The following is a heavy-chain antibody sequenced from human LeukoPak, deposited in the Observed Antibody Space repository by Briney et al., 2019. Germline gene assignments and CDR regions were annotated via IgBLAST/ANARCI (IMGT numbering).Heavy chain of an antibody. CDR2: INPSGGST. CDR1: GYTFTSYY. CDR3: ARALNLWNVDFDY. D-gene: IGHD3-3*01. J-gene: IGHJ4*02. Sequence: ASVKVSCKASGYTFTSYYMHWVRQAPGQGLEWMGIINPSGGSTSYAQKFQGRVTMTRDTSTSTVYMELSRLRSDDTAVYYCARALNLWNVDFDYWGQGTLVTVSS. V-gene: IGHV1-46*01.